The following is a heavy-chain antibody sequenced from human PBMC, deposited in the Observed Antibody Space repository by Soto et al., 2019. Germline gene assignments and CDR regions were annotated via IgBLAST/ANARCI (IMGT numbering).Heavy chain of an antibody. V-gene: IGHV4-39*01. CDR2: LFYSGAT. D-gene: IGHD3-16*01. J-gene: IGHJ4*02. CDR3: ARARISMIAYY. CDR1: GGSISSNSYY. Sequence: PSETLSLTCTVSGGSISSNSYYWDWIRQPPGKGLEWIGSLFYSGATYHNPSLQSRVTISVDTSKNQFSPHLSSVTAADTAVYYCARARISMIAYYWGPGTLVTVSS.